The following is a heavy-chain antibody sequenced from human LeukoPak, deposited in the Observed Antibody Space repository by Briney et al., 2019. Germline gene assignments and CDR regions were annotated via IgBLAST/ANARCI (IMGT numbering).Heavy chain of an antibody. V-gene: IGHV1-24*01. D-gene: IGHD6-19*01. CDR1: GYTLTELS. CDR2: FDPEDGET. CDR3: ATDLEVAGFFDY. Sequence: GASVKVSCKVSGYTLTELSMHWVRQAPGKGLEWMGGFDPEDGETIYAQKFQGRVTMTEDTSTDTAYVELSSLRSEDTAVYYCATDLEVAGFFDYWGQGTLVTVSS. J-gene: IGHJ4*02.